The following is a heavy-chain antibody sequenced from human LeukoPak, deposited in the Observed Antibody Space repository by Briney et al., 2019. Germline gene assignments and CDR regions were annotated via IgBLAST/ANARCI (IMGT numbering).Heavy chain of an antibody. CDR3: ARDKGFFSGMDV. J-gene: IGHJ6*02. CDR2: ISGGSTYI. D-gene: IGHD3-3*01. Sequence: GGSLRLSCVASGFRFSSDNMNWVRQAPGKGLEWVSSISGGSTYIDYADSVKGRFTISRDNAKNSLYLQMNSLRGEDTALYYCARDKGFFSGMDVRGQGTTVTVSS. CDR1: GFRFSSDN. V-gene: IGHV3-21*01.